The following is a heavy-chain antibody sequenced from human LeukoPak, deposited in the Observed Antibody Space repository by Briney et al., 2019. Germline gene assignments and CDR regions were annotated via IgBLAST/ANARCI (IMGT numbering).Heavy chain of an antibody. CDR1: GYTFSTCD. D-gene: IGHD1-1*01. J-gene: IGHJ4*02. Sequence: GASVKVSCKASGYTFSTCDINWVRQAPGQGLEWMGWMNPNSGNTDFAHKFQGRVTMTRDTSINTAYMELSSLRSEDTAVYYCARVLGSISHWGQGTLVTVSS. V-gene: IGHV1-8*01. CDR3: ARVLGSISH. CDR2: MNPNSGNT.